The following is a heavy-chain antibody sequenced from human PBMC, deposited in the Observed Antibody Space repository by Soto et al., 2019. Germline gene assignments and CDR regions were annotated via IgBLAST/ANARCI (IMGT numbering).Heavy chain of an antibody. CDR3: ARETYNWNDDGFDY. D-gene: IGHD1-20*01. CDR1: GGTFSSYA. V-gene: IGHV1-69*13. CDR2: IIPIFGTA. J-gene: IGHJ4*02. Sequence: SVKVSCKASGGTFSSYAISWVRQAPGQGLEWMGGIIPIFGTANYAQKFQGRVTITADESTSTAYMELSSLRSEDTAVYYCARETYNWNDDGFDYWGQGTLVTVSS.